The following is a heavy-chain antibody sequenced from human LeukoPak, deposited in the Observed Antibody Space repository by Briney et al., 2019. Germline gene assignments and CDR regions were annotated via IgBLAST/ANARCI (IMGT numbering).Heavy chain of an antibody. Sequence: GGSLRLSCAASGLTFSNYYMSWVRQAPGKGLEWVANIKQDGSEKYYVDSVKGRFTISRDNSKNTLYLQMNSLRAEDTAVYYCARDRTSSGSYLDYWGQGTLVTVSS. J-gene: IGHJ4*02. V-gene: IGHV3-7*01. CDR3: ARDRTSSGSYLDY. D-gene: IGHD1-26*01. CDR1: GLTFSNYY. CDR2: IKQDGSEK.